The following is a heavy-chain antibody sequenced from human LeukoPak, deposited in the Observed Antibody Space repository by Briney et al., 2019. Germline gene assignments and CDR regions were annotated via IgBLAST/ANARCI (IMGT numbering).Heavy chain of an antibody. J-gene: IGHJ4*02. D-gene: IGHD3-10*01. CDR1: GFTFSSYS. CDR3: ARDVLLWFGELSDPSYYFDY. Sequence: GGSLRLSCAASGFTFSSYSMNWVRQAPGKGLEWVAVISYDGSNKYYADSVKGRFTISRDNSKNTLYLQMNSLRAEDTAVYYCARDVLLWFGELSDPSYYFDYWGQGTLVTVSS. CDR2: ISYDGSNK. V-gene: IGHV3-30*03.